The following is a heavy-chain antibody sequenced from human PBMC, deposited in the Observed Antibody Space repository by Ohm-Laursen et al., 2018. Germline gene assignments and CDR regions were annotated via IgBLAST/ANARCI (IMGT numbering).Heavy chain of an antibody. Sequence: SLRLSCAASGITFSSYAMNWVRQAPGKGLEWVSGISGSGGSTDYADSVKGRFTISRDNSKNTLYLQMNILRADDTAVYYCARVSRGTLQSPWGQGTLVTVSS. D-gene: IGHD5-24*01. CDR2: ISGSGGST. J-gene: IGHJ5*02. CDR3: ARVSRGTLQSP. CDR1: GITFSSYA. V-gene: IGHV3-23*01.